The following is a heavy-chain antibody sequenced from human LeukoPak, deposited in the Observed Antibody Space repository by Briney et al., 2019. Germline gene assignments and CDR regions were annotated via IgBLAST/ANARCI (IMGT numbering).Heavy chain of an antibody. J-gene: IGHJ4*02. D-gene: IGHD5-12*01. CDR3: AREGRGYSGYARY. CDR2: VYSSGST. V-gene: IGHV4-59*12. Sequence: SETLSLTCAVSGGPISSYYWSWIRQPPGKGLEWIGYVYSSGSTNYNPSLKSRVTISVDTSKNQFSLKLSSVTAADTAVYYCAREGRGYSGYARYWGQGTLVTVSS. CDR1: GGPISSYY.